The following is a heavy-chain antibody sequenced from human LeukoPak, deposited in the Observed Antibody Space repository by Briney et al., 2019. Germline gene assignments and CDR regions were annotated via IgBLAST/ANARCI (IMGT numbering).Heavy chain of an antibody. CDR3: ARDILTGSQSRFQH. D-gene: IGHD3-9*01. V-gene: IGHV3-48*04. J-gene: IGHJ1*01. Sequence: GSLRLSCAASGFTFSSYSMTWVRQAPGKGLEWLSYISSSSGIIYYTDSVKGRFTISRDNAKNSLYLQMNSLRAEDTAVYYCARDILTGSQSRFQHWGQGTLVTVSS. CDR1: GFTFSSYS. CDR2: ISSSSGII.